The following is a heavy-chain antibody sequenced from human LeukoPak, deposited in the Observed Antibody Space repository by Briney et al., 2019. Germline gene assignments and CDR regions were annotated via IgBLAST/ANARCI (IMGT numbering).Heavy chain of an antibody. J-gene: IGHJ6*03. V-gene: IGHV3-7*01. D-gene: IGHD2-2*01. CDR2: IKQDGSEK. Sequence: GGSLRLSCAASGFTFSSYWMSSVCQAPGEGVEWVANIKQDGSEKYYAASVKGRFTISRANAKNSLYLQMNSLRAEDTAVYYCAREGVPAALYYYYMDVWGKGTTVTVSS. CDR1: GFTFSSYW. CDR3: AREGVPAALYYYYMDV.